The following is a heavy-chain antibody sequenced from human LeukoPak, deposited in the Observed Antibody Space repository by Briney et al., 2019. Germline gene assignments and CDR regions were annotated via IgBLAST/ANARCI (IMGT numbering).Heavy chain of an antibody. CDR3: ARSISSIAARRASDY. J-gene: IGHJ4*02. CDR1: GFTFSSYA. Sequence: GGSLRLSCAASGFTFSSYAMSWVRQAPGKGLEWVSAISGSGGSTYYAGSVKGRFTISRDNSKNTLYLQMNSLRAEDTAVYYCARSISSIAARRASDYWGQGTLVTVSS. CDR2: ISGSGGST. D-gene: IGHD6-6*01. V-gene: IGHV3-23*01.